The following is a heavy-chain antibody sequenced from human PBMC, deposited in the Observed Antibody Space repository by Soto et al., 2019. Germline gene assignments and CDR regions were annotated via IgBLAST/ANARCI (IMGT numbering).Heavy chain of an antibody. CDR1: GLLISKRGVG. CDR2: IYWDDDK. V-gene: IGHV2-5*02. Sequence: SGPTLVNPTHIHTLTCTFSGLLISKRGVGVGWIRQPPGRALEWLALIYWDDDKRYSPSLKSRLSITKDTSKNQVVLTMTNMDPVDTATYYCAHSIVHISNWYGKDPKFDYWGQGTLVTVSP. D-gene: IGHD6-13*01. J-gene: IGHJ4*02. CDR3: AHSIVHISNWYGKDPKFDY.